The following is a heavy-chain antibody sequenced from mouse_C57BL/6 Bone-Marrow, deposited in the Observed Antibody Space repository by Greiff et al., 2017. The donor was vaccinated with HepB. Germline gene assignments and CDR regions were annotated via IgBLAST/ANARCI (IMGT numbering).Heavy chain of an antibody. J-gene: IGHJ1*03. CDR2: IRSKSSNYAT. CDR1: GFTFNTYA. V-gene: IGHV10-3*01. D-gene: IGHD1-1*01. CDR3: VGGGSYGSSPHWYFDV. Sequence: EVKLQESGGGLVQPKGSLKLSCAASGFTFNTYAMHWVRQAPGKGLEWVARIRSKSSNYATYYADSVKDRFTISRDDSQSMLYLQMNNLKTEDTAMYYCVGGGSYGSSPHWYFDVWGTGTTVTVSS.